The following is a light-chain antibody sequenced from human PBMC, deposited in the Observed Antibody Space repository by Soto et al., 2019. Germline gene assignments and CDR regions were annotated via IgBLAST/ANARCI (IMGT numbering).Light chain of an antibody. CDR2: GAS. CDR1: QSVSSN. V-gene: IGKV3-15*01. CDR3: QQYNNWPIYT. J-gene: IGKJ2*01. Sequence: EIVMTQSPATLSVSPGERATLSCRASQSVSSNLAWYQQKTGQAPRLLIYGASTLATGIPDRFSGSGSGTEFTLTISSLQSGDFAVYYCQQYNNWPIYTFGQGTKLEIK.